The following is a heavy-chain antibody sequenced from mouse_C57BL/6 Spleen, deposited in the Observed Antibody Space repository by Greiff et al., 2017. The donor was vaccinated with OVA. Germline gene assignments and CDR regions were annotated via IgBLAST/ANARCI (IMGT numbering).Heavy chain of an antibody. J-gene: IGHJ4*01. CDR2: INPNNGGT. CDR1: GYTFTDYN. V-gene: IGHV1-18*01. Sequence: VQLQQSGPELVKPGASVKIPCKASGYTFTDYNMDWVKQSHGKSLEWIGDINPNNGGTIYNQKFKGKATWTVDKSSSTAYMELRSLTSEDTAVYYCARGSNPRYYAMDYWGQGTSVTVSS. CDR3: ARGSNPRYYAMDY. D-gene: IGHD2-5*01.